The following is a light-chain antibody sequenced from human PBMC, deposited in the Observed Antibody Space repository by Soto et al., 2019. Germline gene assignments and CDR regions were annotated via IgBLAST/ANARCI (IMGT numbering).Light chain of an antibody. V-gene: IGLV2-14*01. Sequence: QSALTQPAFVSGSPGQSITISCAGTMRDVGAYNLVSWYQQHPGRAPQLIIYEVRNRPSGISFRFSGSKSGNTASLTISGLQAEDEADYYCSSYTSKSSLIFGGGTKLTVL. CDR2: EVR. CDR3: SSYTSKSSLI. J-gene: IGLJ2*01. CDR1: MRDVGAYNL.